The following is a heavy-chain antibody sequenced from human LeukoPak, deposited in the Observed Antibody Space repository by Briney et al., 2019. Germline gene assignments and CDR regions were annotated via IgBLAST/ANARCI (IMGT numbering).Heavy chain of an antibody. Sequence: GGSLRLSCAASGFTFSNYAMSWAGQAPGKGLDWVSPISGSGGSTYYADSVKGRFTISRDNSKNTLYLQMNSLRAEDTAVYYCTKGTIWLPFDYWGQGTLVTVSS. D-gene: IGHD5-18*01. CDR1: GFTFSNYA. V-gene: IGHV3-23*01. CDR3: TKGTIWLPFDY. CDR2: ISGSGGST. J-gene: IGHJ4*02.